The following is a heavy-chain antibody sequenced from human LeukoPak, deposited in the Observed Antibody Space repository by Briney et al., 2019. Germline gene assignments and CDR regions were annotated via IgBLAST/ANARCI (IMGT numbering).Heavy chain of an antibody. Sequence: GGSLRLSCSASGFTFKSYLMAWVRQAPGKGLEWVSAIRGNGVTTYDADSVKGRFTISRDNSRNTLYLEMKSLRADDTAVYYCAKVELSASGGELDPWGQGTLVIVSS. CDR2: IRGNGVTT. J-gene: IGHJ5*02. CDR3: AKVELSASGGELDP. D-gene: IGHD3-16*02. V-gene: IGHV3-23*01. CDR1: GFTFKSYL.